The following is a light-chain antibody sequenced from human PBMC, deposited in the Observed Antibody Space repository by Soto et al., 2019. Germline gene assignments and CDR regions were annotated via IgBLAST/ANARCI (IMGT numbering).Light chain of an antibody. Sequence: QSVLTQPPSASGTPGQRVTISCSGSSSNIGSNTVNWYQQLPGTAPKLLIYGNNQRPSGVPDRFSGSKSGTSASLAISGLQPEDEADYYCATWDDSLNIPFGTGTKVTVL. CDR1: SSNIGSNT. CDR3: ATWDDSLNIP. J-gene: IGLJ1*01. CDR2: GNN. V-gene: IGLV1-44*01.